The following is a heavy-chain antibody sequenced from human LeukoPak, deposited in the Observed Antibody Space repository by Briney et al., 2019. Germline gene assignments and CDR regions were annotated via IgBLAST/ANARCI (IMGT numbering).Heavy chain of an antibody. CDR3: ARGIIVVVVAAMATHLDY. D-gene: IGHD2-15*01. J-gene: IGHJ4*02. CDR1: GFTFSSYA. Sequence: GRSLRLSCAASGFTFSSYAMHWVRQAPGKGLEWVAVISYDGSNKYYADSVKGRFTISRDNSKNTLYLQMNSLRAEDTAVYYCARGIIVVVVAAMATHLDYWGQGTLVTVSS. CDR2: ISYDGSNK. V-gene: IGHV3-30*01.